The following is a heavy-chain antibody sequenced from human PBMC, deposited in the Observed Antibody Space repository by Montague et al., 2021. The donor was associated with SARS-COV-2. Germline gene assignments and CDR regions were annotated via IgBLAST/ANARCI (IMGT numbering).Heavy chain of an antibody. V-gene: IGHV3-48*02. CDR1: GFTFSSYS. CDR3: ARDRGYSYGPYYYGMDV. CDR2: ISSSSSTI. J-gene: IGHJ6*02. D-gene: IGHD5-18*01. Sequence: SLRLSCAASGFTFSSYSMNWVRQAPGKGLEWVSYISSSSSTIYYADSVKGRFTISRDNAKNSLYLQMNSLRDEDTAVYYCARDRGYSYGPYYYGMDVWGQGTRVTVSS.